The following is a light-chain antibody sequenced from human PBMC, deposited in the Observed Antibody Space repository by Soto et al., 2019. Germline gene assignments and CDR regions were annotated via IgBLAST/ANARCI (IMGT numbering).Light chain of an antibody. CDR2: GAS. Sequence: LTQSPAIVSVSPGERATLSCRASQNIGSNLAWYQQKPGQAPRLLIYGASTRATGIPARFSGSGSGTDFTLTISRLEPEDFAVYYCQQYGSSPPLSFGGGTKV. J-gene: IGKJ4*01. CDR1: QNIGSN. V-gene: IGKV3-20*01. CDR3: QQYGSSPPLS.